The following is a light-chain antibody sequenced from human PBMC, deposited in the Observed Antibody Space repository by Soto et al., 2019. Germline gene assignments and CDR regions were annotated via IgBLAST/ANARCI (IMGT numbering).Light chain of an antibody. CDR2: AAS. J-gene: IGKJ1*01. V-gene: IGKV1-12*01. CDR1: QSISSW. CDR3: QQANSFPQT. Sequence: DIQMTQSPSSVSASVGDRVTITCRASQSISSWLAWYQQKPGKAPRLLIYAASTLQSGVPSRFSGSGFGTYFTLTITSLQPEDFATYYCQQANSFPQTFGQGTKVELK.